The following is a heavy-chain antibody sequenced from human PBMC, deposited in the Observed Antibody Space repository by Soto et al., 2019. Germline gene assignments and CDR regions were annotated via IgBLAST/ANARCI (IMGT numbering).Heavy chain of an antibody. Sequence: NPGGSLRLSCAASGFTFRRHNMNWVRQAPGKGLEWVASISSSSGYIYYADSVQGRFTISSDNAKNSLFLQMNSLRAEDTAVYYCARDQDYGDYFNFYYGMDVWGQGTTVTVSS. J-gene: IGHJ6*02. CDR3: ARDQDYGDYFNFYYGMDV. CDR1: GFTFRRHN. CDR2: ISSSSGYI. D-gene: IGHD4-17*01. V-gene: IGHV3-21*01.